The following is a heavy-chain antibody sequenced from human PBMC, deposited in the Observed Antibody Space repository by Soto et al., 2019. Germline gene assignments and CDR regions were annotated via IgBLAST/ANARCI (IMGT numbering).Heavy chain of an antibody. CDR2: INHSGST. CDR3: ARHSSSREYYYYYGMDV. D-gene: IGHD6-13*01. CDR1: GGSFSGYY. J-gene: IGHJ6*02. V-gene: IGHV4-34*01. Sequence: PSETLSLTCAVYGGSFSGYYWSWIRQPPGKGLEWIGEINHSGSTNYNPSLKSRVTISVDTSKNQSSLNLSSVTAADTAVYSCARHSSSREYYYYYGMDVWGQGTTVNVSS.